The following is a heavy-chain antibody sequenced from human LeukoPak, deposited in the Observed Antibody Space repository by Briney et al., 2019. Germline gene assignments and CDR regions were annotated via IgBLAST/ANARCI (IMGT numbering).Heavy chain of an antibody. CDR3: ARDGEITIFGVVTPNRFDP. Sequence: SVKVSCKASGGTFSSYAISWVRQAPGQGLEWMGGIVPIFGTANYAQKFQGRVTITTDESTSTAYMELSSLRSEDTAVYYCARDGEITIFGVVTPNRFDPWGQGTLVTVSS. D-gene: IGHD3-3*01. J-gene: IGHJ5*02. V-gene: IGHV1-69*05. CDR1: GGTFSSYA. CDR2: IVPIFGTA.